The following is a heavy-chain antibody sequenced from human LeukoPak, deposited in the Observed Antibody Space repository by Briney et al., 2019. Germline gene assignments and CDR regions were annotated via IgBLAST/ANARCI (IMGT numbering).Heavy chain of an antibody. D-gene: IGHD1-26*01. CDR1: GFTFSSYA. J-gene: IGHJ4*02. V-gene: IGHV3-9*03. Sequence: GGSLRLSCAASGFTFSSYAMSWVRQAPGKGLEWVSGISWNSGSIGYADSVKGRFTISRDNAKNSLYLQMNSLRAEDMALYYCAKASYLGGALDYWGQGTLVTVSS. CDR2: ISWNSGSI. CDR3: AKASYLGGALDY.